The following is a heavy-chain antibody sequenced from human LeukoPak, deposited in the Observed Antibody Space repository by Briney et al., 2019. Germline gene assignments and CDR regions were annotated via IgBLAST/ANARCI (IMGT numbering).Heavy chain of an antibody. CDR2: ISSSSSYI. Sequence: PGGSLRLSCAASGFTFSSYSMNWVRQAPGKGLEWVSYISSSSSYIYYADSVTGRFTNSRDNAKNSLYLQMNSLRAEDTAVYYCARVNWDGYFDYWGQGTWSPSPQ. CDR3: ARVNWDGYFDY. J-gene: IGHJ4*02. D-gene: IGHD1-26*01. V-gene: IGHV3-21*01. CDR1: GFTFSSYS.